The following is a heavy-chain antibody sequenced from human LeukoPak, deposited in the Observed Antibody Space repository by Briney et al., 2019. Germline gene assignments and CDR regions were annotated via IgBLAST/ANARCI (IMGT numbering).Heavy chain of an antibody. J-gene: IGHJ6*03. V-gene: IGHV5-51*01. Sequence: GESLKISCKGSGYSFTSYWISWVRQMPGKGLEWMGIIYPGDSDTRYSPSFQGQVTISADKSISTAYLQWSSLKASDTAMYYCARQYSSSWYDQFYYYMDVWGKGTTVTVSS. CDR1: GYSFTSYW. CDR3: ARQYSSSWYDQFYYYMDV. D-gene: IGHD6-13*01. CDR2: IYPGDSDT.